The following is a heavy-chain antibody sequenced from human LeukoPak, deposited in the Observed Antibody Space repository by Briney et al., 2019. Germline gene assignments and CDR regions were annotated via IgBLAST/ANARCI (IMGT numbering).Heavy chain of an antibody. D-gene: IGHD6-13*01. CDR3: ARSHIAAAGTGRGRSDWFDP. CDR2: IIPIFGTA. J-gene: IGHJ5*02. Sequence: ASVKVSCKASGGTFSSYAISWVRQAPGQGLEWLGGIIPIFGTANYAQKLQGRVTMTTDTSTSTAYMELRSLRSDDTAVYYCARSHIAAAGTGRGRSDWFDPWGQGTLVTVSS. CDR1: GGTFSSYA. V-gene: IGHV1-69*05.